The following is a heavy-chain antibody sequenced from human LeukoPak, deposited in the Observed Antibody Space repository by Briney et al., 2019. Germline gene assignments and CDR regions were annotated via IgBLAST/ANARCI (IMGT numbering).Heavy chain of an antibody. J-gene: IGHJ4*02. V-gene: IGHV3-23*01. CDR3: ARDGRATLVRGVITFDY. D-gene: IGHD3-10*01. Sequence: GGSLRLSCAASGFTFSSYAMSWVRQAPGKGLEWVSAISGSGGSTYYADSVKDRFTISRDNTKNSLYLQMNSLRAEDTAVYYCARDGRATLVRGVITFDYWGQGTLVTVSS. CDR1: GFTFSSYA. CDR2: ISGSGGST.